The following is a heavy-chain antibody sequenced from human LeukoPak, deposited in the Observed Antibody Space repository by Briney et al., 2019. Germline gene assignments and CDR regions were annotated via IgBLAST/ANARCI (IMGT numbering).Heavy chain of an antibody. CDR1: GHTFTGYY. J-gene: IGHJ5*02. Sequence: VASVKVSCKASGHTFTGYYIHWVRQAPGQGPEWMGWINPHSGATNYAQKFQGRVTMTRDTSISTAFMELSSLRSDDTAMYYCSRDLLMYYSGSGESTWGQGTQVTVSS. V-gene: IGHV1-2*02. D-gene: IGHD3-10*01. CDR3: SRDLLMYYSGSGEST. CDR2: INPHSGAT.